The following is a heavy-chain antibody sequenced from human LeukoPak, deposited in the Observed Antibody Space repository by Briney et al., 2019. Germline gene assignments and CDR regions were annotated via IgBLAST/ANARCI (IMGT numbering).Heavy chain of an antibody. D-gene: IGHD5-24*01. Sequence: GGSLRLSCAASGFTFSSYAMSWVRQAPGKGLEWVANIKQDGSERYYVDSVRGRFTISRDNAKNSLYLQMKSLRGEDTAVYYCARTATIDYSTFDYWGQGTLVTVSS. J-gene: IGHJ4*02. CDR3: ARTATIDYSTFDY. V-gene: IGHV3-7*01. CDR2: IKQDGSER. CDR1: GFTFSSYA.